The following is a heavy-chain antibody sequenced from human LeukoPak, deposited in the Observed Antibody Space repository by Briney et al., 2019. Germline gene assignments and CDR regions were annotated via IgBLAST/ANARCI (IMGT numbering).Heavy chain of an antibody. J-gene: IGHJ4*02. CDR1: GGSFSGYY. V-gene: IGHV4-34*01. CDR2: INHSGST. Sequence: PSETLSLTCAVYGGSFSGYYWSWIRQPPGKGLEWIGEINHSGSTYYNPSLKSRVTISVDTSKNQFSLKLSSVTAADTAVYYCARQAPYYYDSSGYYPFDYWGQGTLVTVSS. D-gene: IGHD3-22*01. CDR3: ARQAPYYYDSSGYYPFDY.